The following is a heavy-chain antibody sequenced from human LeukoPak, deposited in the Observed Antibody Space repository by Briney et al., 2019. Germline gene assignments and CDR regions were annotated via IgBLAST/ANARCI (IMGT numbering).Heavy chain of an antibody. Sequence: SETLSLTCAVYGGSFSGYYWSWIRQPPGKGLEWIGEINHSGSTNYNPSLKSRVTISVDTSKNQFSLKLSSVTAADTAVYYCARDSKAALEYWGQGTLVTVSS. CDR2: INHSGST. D-gene: IGHD6-6*01. V-gene: IGHV4-34*01. CDR3: ARDSKAALEY. J-gene: IGHJ4*02. CDR1: GGSFSGYY.